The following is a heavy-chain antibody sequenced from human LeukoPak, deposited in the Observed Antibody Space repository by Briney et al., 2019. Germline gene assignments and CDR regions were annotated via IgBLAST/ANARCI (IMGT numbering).Heavy chain of an antibody. CDR2: ISSSSYR. CDR3: ARDGRSSSWYRPVIDWFDP. CDR1: GFTLSSYS. D-gene: IGHD6-13*01. V-gene: IGHV3-21*01. J-gene: IGHJ5*02. Sequence: GGSLRLSCAASGFTLSSYSMNWVRQAPGKGLEWVSSISSSSYRYYADSVKGRFTISRDNAKNSLYLQMNSLRAEDTAVYYCARDGRSSSWYRPVIDWFDPWGQGTLVTVSS.